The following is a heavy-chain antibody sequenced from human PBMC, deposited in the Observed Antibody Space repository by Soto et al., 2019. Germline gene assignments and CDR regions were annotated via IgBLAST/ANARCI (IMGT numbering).Heavy chain of an antibody. V-gene: IGHV1-69*01. Sequence: QVQLVQSGAEVKKPGSSVTVSCKASGGTFSRYAISWVRQAPGQGLEWMGGIIPISGTANYAQKFQGRVTITADESTSTAYMELSSLRSEDTAVYYCARSQGSSTSLEIYYYYYYGMDVWGQGTTVTVSS. J-gene: IGHJ6*02. CDR2: IIPISGTA. CDR3: ARSQGSSTSLEIYYYYYYGMDV. CDR1: GGTFSRYA. D-gene: IGHD2-2*01.